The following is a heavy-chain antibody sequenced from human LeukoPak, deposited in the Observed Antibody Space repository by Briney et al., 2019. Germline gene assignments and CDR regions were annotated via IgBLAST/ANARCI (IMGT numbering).Heavy chain of an antibody. CDR1: GGTFSSYA. J-gene: IGHJ5*02. CDR2: ISAYNGNT. CDR3: ARDPGSFLSSSGWLNWFDP. V-gene: IGHV1-18*01. Sequence: ASVKVSCKASGGTFSSYAISWVRQAPGQGLEWMGWISAYNGNTNYAQKLQGRATMTTDTSTSTAYMELRSLRSDDTAVYYCARDPGSFLSSSGWLNWFDPWGQGTLVTVSS. D-gene: IGHD6-19*01.